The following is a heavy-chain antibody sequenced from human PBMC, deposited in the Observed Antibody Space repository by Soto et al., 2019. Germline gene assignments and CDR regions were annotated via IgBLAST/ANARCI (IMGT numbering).Heavy chain of an antibody. CDR2: ISWNSGSI. Sequence: GGSLRLSCAASGFTFDDYAMHWVRQAPGKGLEWASGISWNSGSIGYADSVKGRFTISRDNAKNSLYLQMNSLRAEDTALYYCAKGMVRGVMNWFDPWGQGTLVTVSS. D-gene: IGHD3-10*01. CDR1: GFTFDDYA. J-gene: IGHJ5*02. V-gene: IGHV3-9*01. CDR3: AKGMVRGVMNWFDP.